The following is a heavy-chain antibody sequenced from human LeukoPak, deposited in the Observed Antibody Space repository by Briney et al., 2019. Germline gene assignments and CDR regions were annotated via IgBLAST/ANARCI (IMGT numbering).Heavy chain of an antibody. CDR1: GFTFSRYW. J-gene: IGHJ4*02. CDR2: IKEDGSDK. D-gene: IGHD6-13*01. V-gene: IGHV3-7*03. Sequence: GGSLRLSCAASGFTFSRYWMSWVRQAPGKGLEWVANIKEDGSDKNYVDSVKGRFTASRDNAQNSLYLQMNSLRVEDTAVYYCARHPNSNWDYWGQGTLVTVSS. CDR3: ARHPNSNWDY.